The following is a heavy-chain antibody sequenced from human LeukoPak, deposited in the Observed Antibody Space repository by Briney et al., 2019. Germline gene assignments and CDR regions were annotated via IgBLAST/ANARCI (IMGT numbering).Heavy chain of an antibody. CDR3: ATAKNDY. CDR1: GFTFSDYS. CDR2: ITSTSSII. V-gene: IGHV3-48*01. J-gene: IGHJ4*02. Sequence: GGSLRLSCAASGFTFSDYSMNWVRHAPGKGLELISYITSTSSIILYADSVKGRFTVSRDNAKNSLYLQVNSLRAEDTAVYYCATAKNDYWGQGTLVTVSS.